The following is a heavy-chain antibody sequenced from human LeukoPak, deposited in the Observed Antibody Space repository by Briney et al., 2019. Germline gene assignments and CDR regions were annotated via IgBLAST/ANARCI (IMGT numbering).Heavy chain of an antibody. CDR3: ARDTPYYDFWSGYASNWFDP. J-gene: IGHJ5*02. Sequence: PGGSLRLSCAASGFTLSSYAMSWVRQAPGKGLEWVSAISDTGNTYHADSVKGRFTISRDSSKNTLFLQMNRLRAEDTAVYYCARDTPYYDFWSGYASNWFDPWGQGTLVTVSS. D-gene: IGHD3-3*01. CDR2: ISDTGNT. CDR1: GFTLSSYA. V-gene: IGHV3-23*01.